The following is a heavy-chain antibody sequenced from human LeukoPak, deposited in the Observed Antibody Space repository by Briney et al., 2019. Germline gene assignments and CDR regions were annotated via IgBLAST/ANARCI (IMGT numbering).Heavy chain of an antibody. CDR3: ARDSGIPGEYYFDY. D-gene: IGHD3-10*01. Sequence: GGSLRLSCAASGFTFSSYAMHWVRQAPGKGLEYVSAISSNGGSTYYSDSVKGRFTISRDNSKNTLYLQMGSLRAEDMAVYYCARDSGIPGEYYFDYWGQGTLVTVSS. J-gene: IGHJ4*02. CDR2: ISSNGGST. V-gene: IGHV3-64*02. CDR1: GFTFSSYA.